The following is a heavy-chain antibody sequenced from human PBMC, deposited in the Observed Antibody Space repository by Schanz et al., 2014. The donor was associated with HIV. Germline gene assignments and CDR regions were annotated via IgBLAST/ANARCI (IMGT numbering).Heavy chain of an antibody. CDR2: ISYDGRNK. CDR3: AKPEYDSRGNSQSHFDY. CDR1: GFTFDNYG. Sequence: QVQLVESGGGVVQPGRSLRLSCAASGFTFDNYGMHWVRQAPGKGLEWVTVISYDGRNKYYADSVNGRFTISRDNSKNTLYLQMTTLRTEDTAVYYCAKPEYDSRGNSQSHFDYWGQGTLVTVSS. J-gene: IGHJ4*02. V-gene: IGHV3-30*18. D-gene: IGHD3-22*01.